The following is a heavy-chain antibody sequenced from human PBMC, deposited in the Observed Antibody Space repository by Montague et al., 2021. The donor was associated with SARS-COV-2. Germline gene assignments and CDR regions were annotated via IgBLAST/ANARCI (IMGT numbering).Heavy chain of an antibody. CDR2: ISGSGGST. D-gene: IGHD3-16*01. CDR1: GFTFSSYA. Sequence: SLRLSCAASGFTFSSYAMSWVRQAPGKGLEWVSAISGSGGSTYYADSVKGRFTISRDNSKNTLYLQMNSLRAEDTAVYYCAKDWGIVAHTTRDYYYYGMDVWGQGTTVTVSS. J-gene: IGHJ6*02. CDR3: AKDWGIVAHTTRDYYYYGMDV. V-gene: IGHV3-23*01.